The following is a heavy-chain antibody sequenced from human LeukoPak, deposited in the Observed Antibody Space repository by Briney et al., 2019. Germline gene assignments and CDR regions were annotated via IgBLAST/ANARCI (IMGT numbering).Heavy chain of an antibody. CDR2: ISSSGNTI. CDR3: ARGVSGYSYGSRFYY. Sequence: PGWSLRLSCAASGFTFSDYYMSWIRQAPGKGLEWVSYISSSGNTIYYADSVKGRFTISRDNAKNSLYVQMNSLRAEDTAVYYCARGVSGYSYGSRFYYWGQGTLVTVSS. J-gene: IGHJ4*02. D-gene: IGHD5-18*01. CDR1: GFTFSDYY. V-gene: IGHV3-11*01.